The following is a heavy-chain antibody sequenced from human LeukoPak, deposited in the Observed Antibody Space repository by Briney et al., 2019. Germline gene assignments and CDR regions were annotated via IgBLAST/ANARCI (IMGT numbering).Heavy chain of an antibody. Sequence: SETLSLTCAVYGGSFSGYYWSWIRQPPGKGLEWIGEINHSGSTNYNPSLKSRVTISVDTSKNQFSLKLISVTAADTAVYYCARVTGGIAAGYWGQGTLVTVSS. V-gene: IGHV4-34*01. D-gene: IGHD6-13*01. CDR3: ARVTGGIAAGY. CDR2: INHSGST. J-gene: IGHJ4*02. CDR1: GGSFSGYY.